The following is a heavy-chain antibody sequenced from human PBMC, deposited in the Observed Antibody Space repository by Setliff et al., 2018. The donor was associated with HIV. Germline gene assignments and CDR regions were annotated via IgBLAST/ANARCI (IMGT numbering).Heavy chain of an antibody. D-gene: IGHD3-3*01. CDR3: VIDEGITLRILDQNGIDV. CDR1: GYTFSSYG. V-gene: IGHV1-69*05. J-gene: IGHJ6*02. CDR2: IIPVVGTP. Sequence: VASVKVSCKASGYTFSSYGISWVRQAFGQGLEWMGGIIPVVGTPHYAQKFQGRVTMTTDESSTIAYMELSSLTSEDTAVYYCVIDEGITLRILDQNGIDVWGQGTTVTVSS.